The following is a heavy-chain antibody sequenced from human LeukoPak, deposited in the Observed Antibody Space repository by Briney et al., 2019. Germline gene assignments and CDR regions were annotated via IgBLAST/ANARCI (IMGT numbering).Heavy chain of an antibody. V-gene: IGHV1-18*01. CDR1: GYTFTSYG. D-gene: IGHD2-15*01. J-gene: IGHJ4*02. Sequence: ASVKVSCKASGYTFTSYGISWVRQAPGQGLEWMGWISAYNGNTNYAQKLQGRVTMTTDTSTSTAYMELRSLRSDDAAVYYCARVGIVVVVAATFDDWSQASLVTVSS. CDR2: ISAYNGNT. CDR3: ARVGIVVVVAATFDD.